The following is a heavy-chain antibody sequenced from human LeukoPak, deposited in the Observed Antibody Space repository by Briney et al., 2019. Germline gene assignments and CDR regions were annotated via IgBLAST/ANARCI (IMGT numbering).Heavy chain of an antibody. V-gene: IGHV3-23*01. D-gene: IGHD3-3*01. Sequence: SGGSLRLSCAASGFTFSSYAMSWVRQAPGKGLEWVSAISGSGGSTYYADSVKGRFTISRDNSKNTLYLQMNSLRAEDTAVYYCAKGGFLEWLLYFDYWGQGTLVPSPQ. CDR2: ISGSGGST. CDR3: AKGGFLEWLLYFDY. J-gene: IGHJ4*02. CDR1: GFTFSSYA.